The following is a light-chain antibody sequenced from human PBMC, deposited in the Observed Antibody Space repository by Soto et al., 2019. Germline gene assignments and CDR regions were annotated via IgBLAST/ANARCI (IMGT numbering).Light chain of an antibody. CDR3: QQYNSYSLYT. J-gene: IGKJ2*01. V-gene: IGKV1-5*03. CDR1: QSISYW. Sequence: DIQMTQSPSTLSASVGDRVTITCRASQSISYWLAWYQQKPGKAPKLLIYKASSLQSGVPSRFSGSGSGTEFTLTISSLQPDDFATYYCQQYNSYSLYTFGQGTK. CDR2: KAS.